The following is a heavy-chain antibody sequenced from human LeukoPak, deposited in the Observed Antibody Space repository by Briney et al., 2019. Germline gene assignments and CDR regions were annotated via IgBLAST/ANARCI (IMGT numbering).Heavy chain of an antibody. V-gene: IGHV4-34*01. Sequence: SETLSLTCAVYGGSFSGYYWSWIRQPPGKGLEWIGSIYHSGSTYYNPSLKSRVTISVDTSKNQFSLKLSSVTAADTAVYYCARQATVVERGFDYWGQGTLVTVSS. CDR3: ARQATVVERGFDY. J-gene: IGHJ4*02. D-gene: IGHD3-22*01. CDR2: IYHSGST. CDR1: GGSFSGYY.